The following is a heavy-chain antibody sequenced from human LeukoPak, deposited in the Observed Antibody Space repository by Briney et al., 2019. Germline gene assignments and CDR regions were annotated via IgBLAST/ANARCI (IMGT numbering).Heavy chain of an antibody. J-gene: IGHJ6*03. CDR3: ARLSLVIATNYYYMDV. V-gene: IGHV5-51*01. Sequence: GESLKISCKGSGYIFTSNWIGWVRQMPGKGLEWMGIIYPGGSDTRYSPSFQGQVTISVDKSISTAYLQWSSLKVSDTAMYYCARLSLVIATNYYYMDVWGKGTTVIVSS. CDR2: IYPGGSDT. CDR1: GYIFTSNW. D-gene: IGHD2-21*01.